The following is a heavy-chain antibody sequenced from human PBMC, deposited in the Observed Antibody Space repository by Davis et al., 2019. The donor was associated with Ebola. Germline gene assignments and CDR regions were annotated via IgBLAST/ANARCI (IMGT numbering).Heavy chain of an antibody. CDR3: ARGGRWLTWGT. CDR1: GGSISSGDYY. D-gene: IGHD5-24*01. J-gene: IGHJ5*02. V-gene: IGHV4-30-4*01. CDR2: IYYSGST. Sequence: SETLSLTCTVSGGSISSGDYYWSWIRQPPGKGLEWIGYIYYSGSTYYNPSLKSRLTISVDTSKNQFSLKLSSVTAADTAVYYCARGGRWLTWGTWGQGTLVTVSS.